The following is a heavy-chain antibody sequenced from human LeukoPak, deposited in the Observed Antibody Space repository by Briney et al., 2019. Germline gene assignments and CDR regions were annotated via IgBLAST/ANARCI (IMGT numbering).Heavy chain of an antibody. V-gene: IGHV4-4*02. D-gene: IGHD3-10*01. Sequence: SETLSLTCVVSGGSMSGSQWWSWVRQSPGKGLEWIGEIYHAGSTNYNPSLMSRATISVDKSKSQFSLELTSVTAADTAVYYCARDYYGSGSYYNPPFDPWGQGTLVTVSS. CDR2: IYHAGST. CDR3: ARDYYGSGSYYNPPFDP. CDR1: GGSMSGSQW. J-gene: IGHJ5*02.